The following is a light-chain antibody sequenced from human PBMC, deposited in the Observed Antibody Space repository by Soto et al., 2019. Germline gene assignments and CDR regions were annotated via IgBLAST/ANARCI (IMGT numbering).Light chain of an antibody. V-gene: IGKV1-6*02. CDR2: AAS. J-gene: IGKJ1*01. Sequence: AIQMTQSPSSLSASVGDRVTITCRASQGIRNDLGWFQQKPGKAPKSLIYAASNLHSGVPSRFSGSGSGRDFTLTISGXQPDDFATYYCLQDFRYPWTFGQGTKVDTK. CDR1: QGIRND. CDR3: LQDFRYPWT.